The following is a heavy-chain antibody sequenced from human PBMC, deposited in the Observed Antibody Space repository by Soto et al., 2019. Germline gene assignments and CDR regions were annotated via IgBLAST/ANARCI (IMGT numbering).Heavy chain of an antibody. CDR2: ISHTGSA. J-gene: IGHJ5*02. V-gene: IGHV4-39*07. D-gene: IGHD4-17*01. CDR3: AGGSTTVVSPNWFDP. Sequence: TSETLSLTCTVSGGSISDNDYYWSWIRQPPGKGLEWIGTISHTGSANYNPSLKSRVIISVDKSKNQFSLKLNSVTAADTAVYYCAGGSTTVVSPNWFDPWGQGTLVTVSS. CDR1: GGSISDNDYY.